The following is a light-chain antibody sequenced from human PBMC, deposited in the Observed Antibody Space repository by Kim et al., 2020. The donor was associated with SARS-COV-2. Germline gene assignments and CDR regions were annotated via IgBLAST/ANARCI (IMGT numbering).Light chain of an antibody. Sequence: QSALTQSASVSGSPGQSITISCTGTSNDVGGYNYVSWYQQHPGKAPKLVIYGVTNRPSGVSNRFSGSKSGNTASLTISGLQAEDEAEYYCSSYTSSRTLLFGGGTQLTVL. CDR3: SSYTSSRTLL. CDR2: GVT. V-gene: IGLV2-14*03. CDR1: SNDVGGYNY. J-gene: IGLJ3*02.